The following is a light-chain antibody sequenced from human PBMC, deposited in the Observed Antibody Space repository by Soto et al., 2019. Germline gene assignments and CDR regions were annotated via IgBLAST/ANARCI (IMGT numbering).Light chain of an antibody. CDR1: QSVSSN. J-gene: IGKJ1*01. V-gene: IGKV3-15*01. CDR2: GAS. CDR3: QQYNDWPTVT. Sequence: ETVITQSPATLSVSPGERATLSCRASQSVSSNLAWYQQKPGQAPRLLIYGASTRATGIPARFSGSGSGTEYTLTISSLQSEDSAVYVCQQYNDWPTVTFGQGTKVDIK.